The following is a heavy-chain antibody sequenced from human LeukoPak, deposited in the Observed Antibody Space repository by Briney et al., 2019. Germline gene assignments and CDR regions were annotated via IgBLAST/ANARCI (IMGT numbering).Heavy chain of an antibody. CDR1: GFTFSSHS. J-gene: IGHJ4*02. V-gene: IGHV3-21*01. CDR2: ISSSSSYI. D-gene: IGHD3-3*01. CDR3: ARGDYDFWSGYRNLDY. Sequence: GGSLRLSCAASGFTFSSHSMNWVRQAPGKGLEWDSSISSSSSYIYYADSVKGRFTISRDNAKNSLYLQMNSLRAEDTAVYYCARGDYDFWSGYRNLDYWGQGTLVTVSS.